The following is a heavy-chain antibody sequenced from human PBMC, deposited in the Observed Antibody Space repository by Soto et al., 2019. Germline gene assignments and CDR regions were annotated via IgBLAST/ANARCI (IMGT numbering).Heavy chain of an antibody. CDR3: ARDPSVGSTFYYYMDV. V-gene: IGHV3-48*01. Sequence: EVQLVESGGGLAQPGGSLRLSCAASGFSLNGYAMNWVRQAPGRGLEWFSYISSSSGAIDYADSVKGRFTVSRDNAKNFLYLQMNSLRAEDTALYYCARDPSVGSTFYYYMDVWGEGTPVTVSS. CDR1: GFSLNGYA. J-gene: IGHJ6*03. CDR2: ISSSSGAI. D-gene: IGHD6-13*01.